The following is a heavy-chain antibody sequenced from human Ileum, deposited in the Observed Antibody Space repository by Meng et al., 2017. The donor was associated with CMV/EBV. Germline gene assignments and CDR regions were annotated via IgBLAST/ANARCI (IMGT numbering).Heavy chain of an antibody. CDR1: GFTFDDYT. Sequence: GESLKISCTASGFTFDDYTMHWVRQAPGKGLEWVSLITWDGYHAYYEDSVKGRFTVSRDNSKNSLFLQMDGLRPEDSALYYCAKDMAGNLAGNYYFDFWGQGTLVTVSS. J-gene: IGHJ4*02. V-gene: IGHV3-43*01. CDR3: AKDMAGNLAGNYYFDF. D-gene: IGHD4-23*01. CDR2: ITWDGYHA.